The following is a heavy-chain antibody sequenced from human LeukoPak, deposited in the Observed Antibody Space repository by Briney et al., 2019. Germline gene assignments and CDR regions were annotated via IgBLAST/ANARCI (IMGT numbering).Heavy chain of an antibody. V-gene: IGHV3-7*01. D-gene: IGHD5-18*01. Sequence: GGSLRLSCAASGFTFSSYWMSWVRQAPGKGLEWVANIKKDGSEKYYVDSVKGRFTISRDNAKKSLYLQMNSVRAEDTAVYYCARHLSGVTGYTYGRGIDYWGQGTLVTVSS. CDR3: ARHLSGVTGYTYGRGIDY. J-gene: IGHJ4*02. CDR1: GFTFSSYW. CDR2: IKKDGSEK.